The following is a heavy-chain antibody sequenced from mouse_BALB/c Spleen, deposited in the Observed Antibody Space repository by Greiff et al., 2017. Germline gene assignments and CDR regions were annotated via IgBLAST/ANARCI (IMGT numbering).Heavy chain of an antibody. V-gene: IGHV5-12-1*01. Sequence: EVQRVESGGGLVKPGGSLKLSCAASGFAFSSYDMSWVRQTPEKRLEWVAYISSGGGSTYYPDTVKGRFTISRDNAKNTLYLQMSSLKSEDTAMYYCARQGDVYWGQGTSVTVSS. CDR1: GFAFSSYD. J-gene: IGHJ4*01. CDR3: ARQGDVY. CDR2: ISSGGGST.